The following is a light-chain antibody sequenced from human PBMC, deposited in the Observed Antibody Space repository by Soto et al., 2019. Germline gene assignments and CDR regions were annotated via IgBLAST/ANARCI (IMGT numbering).Light chain of an antibody. V-gene: IGLV2-14*01. J-gene: IGLJ1*01. CDR1: SSDVGGYNY. Sequence: QSVLTQAACVSGSPGQSITISCAGTSSDVGGYNYVSWYQQHPGKAPKLMIYEVSNRPSGVSNRFSGSKSGNTASLTISGLQAEDEADYYCSSYTSSSTLVFGTGTKVTVL. CDR3: SSYTSSSTLV. CDR2: EVS.